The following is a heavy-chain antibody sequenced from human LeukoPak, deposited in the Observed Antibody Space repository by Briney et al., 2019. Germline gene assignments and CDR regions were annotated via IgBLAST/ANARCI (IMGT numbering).Heavy chain of an antibody. V-gene: IGHV3-30*04. CDR1: GFTFSSYA. Sequence: LAGGSLRLSCAASGFTFSSYAMHWVRQAPGKGLEWVAVISYDGSNKYYADSVKGRFTISRDNSKNTLYLQMNSLRAEDTAVYYCASSGCPFDYWGQGALVTVSS. CDR2: ISYDGSNK. J-gene: IGHJ4*02. D-gene: IGHD6-19*01. CDR3: ASSGCPFDY.